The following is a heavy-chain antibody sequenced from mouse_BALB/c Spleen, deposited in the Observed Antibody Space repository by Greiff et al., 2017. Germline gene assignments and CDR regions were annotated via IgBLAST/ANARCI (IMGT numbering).Heavy chain of an antibody. J-gene: IGHJ4*01. CDR2: ISSGSSTI. D-gene: IGHD2-2*01. V-gene: IGHV5-17*02. CDR3: ARSPPIYYGYDEGYYYAMDY. CDR1: GFTFSSFG. Sequence: EVKLVESGGGLVQPGGSRKLSCAASGFTFSSFGMHWVRQAPEKGLEWVAYISSGSSTIYYADTVKGRFTISRDNPKNTLFLQMTSLRSEDTAMYYCARSPPIYYGYDEGYYYAMDYWGQGTSVTVSS.